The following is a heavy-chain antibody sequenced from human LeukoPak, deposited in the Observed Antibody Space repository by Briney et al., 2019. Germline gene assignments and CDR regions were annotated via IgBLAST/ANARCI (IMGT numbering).Heavy chain of an antibody. CDR2: ISGSGGST. D-gene: IGHD3-22*01. Sequence: GGSLRLSCAASGFTFSSYAMSWVRQAPGKGLEWVSAISGSGGSTYYADSVKGRFTISRDNSKNTLYLQMNSLRAEDTAVYYCAKSITMIVVVIALFDYWGQGTLVTVSS. J-gene: IGHJ4*02. V-gene: IGHV3-23*01. CDR1: GFTFSSYA. CDR3: AKSITMIVVVIALFDY.